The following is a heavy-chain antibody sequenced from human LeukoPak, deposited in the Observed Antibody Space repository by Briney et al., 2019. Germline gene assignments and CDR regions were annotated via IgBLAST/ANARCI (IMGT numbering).Heavy chain of an antibody. Sequence: PGRSLRLSCAASGFTFSSYAMHWVRQAPGKGLEWVAVISYDGSNKYYADSVKGRFTISRDNSKNTLYLQMNSLGAEDTAVYYCARGLTAMVTRGQGTLVTVSS. J-gene: IGHJ4*02. CDR3: ARGLTAMVT. V-gene: IGHV3-30*04. CDR2: ISYDGSNK. D-gene: IGHD5-18*01. CDR1: GFTFSSYA.